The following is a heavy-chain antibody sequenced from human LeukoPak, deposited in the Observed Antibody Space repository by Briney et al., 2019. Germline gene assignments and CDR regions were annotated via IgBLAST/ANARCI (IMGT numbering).Heavy chain of an antibody. CDR1: GFTFDDYA. Sequence: GGSLRLSCAASGFTFDDYAMHWVRQAPGKGLEWVSGISWNSGSIGYADSVKGRFTVSRDNSKNMLFLQMNSLRAEDTAIYYCAKYFVRGGYWFDPRGRGTLVTVSS. CDR2: ISWNSGSI. V-gene: IGHV3-9*01. D-gene: IGHD3-10*01. CDR3: AKYFVRGGYWFDP. J-gene: IGHJ5*02.